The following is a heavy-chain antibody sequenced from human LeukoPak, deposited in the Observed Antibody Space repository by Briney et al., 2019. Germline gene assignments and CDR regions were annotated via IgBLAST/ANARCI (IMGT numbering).Heavy chain of an antibody. CDR2: INTYNGNT. D-gene: IGHD3-16*02. CDR1: GYTFISYG. J-gene: IGHJ4*02. Sequence: ASVKVSCKASGYTFISYGISWVRQAPGHGLEGLGWINTYNGNTNYAQKFQGRVIMTTDTSTSTANMELRSLSSDATALYYCARGGRLGQLSSLDYWGQGTLVTVSS. CDR3: ARGGRLGQLSSLDY. V-gene: IGHV1-18*01.